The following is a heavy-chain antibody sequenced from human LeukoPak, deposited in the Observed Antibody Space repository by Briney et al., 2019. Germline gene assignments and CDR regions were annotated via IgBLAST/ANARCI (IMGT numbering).Heavy chain of an antibody. CDR1: GYTFTGHY. D-gene: IGHD1-7*01. CDR2: MNPNTGGT. CDR3: ASEGYWNYLFDH. Sequence: ASLKVSCKAAGYTFTGHYIHWVRQAPGQGMEWMGWMNPNTGGTDRARKVQGRVTMTRDTSINAAYLELSRLSSDDTGVYFCASEGYWNYLFDHWGQGTLVTVSS. J-gene: IGHJ4*02. V-gene: IGHV1-2*02.